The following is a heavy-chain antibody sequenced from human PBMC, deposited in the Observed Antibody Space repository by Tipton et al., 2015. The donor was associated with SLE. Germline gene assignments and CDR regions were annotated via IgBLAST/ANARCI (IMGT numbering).Heavy chain of an antibody. J-gene: IGHJ4*02. V-gene: IGHV3-30-3*01. CDR1: GFTFSSYA. D-gene: IGHD3-22*01. CDR2: ISYDGSNK. Sequence: SLRLSCAASGFTFSSYAMSWVRQAPGKGLEWVAVISYDGSNKYYADSVKGRFTISRDNSKNTLYLQMNSLRAEDTALYYCAREGNYDTSGTFDYWGQGTLVTVSS. CDR3: AREGNYDTSGTFDY.